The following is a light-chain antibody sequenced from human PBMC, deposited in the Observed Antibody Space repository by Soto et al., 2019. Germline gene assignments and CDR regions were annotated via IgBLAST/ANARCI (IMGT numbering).Light chain of an antibody. CDR2: DVS. V-gene: IGLV2-14*01. Sequence: QSVLTLPASVSGSPGQSITIACTGTSSDVGGYNYVSWYQQHPGKAPKLMIYDVSNRPSGASNRFSGSKSGNTASLTISGLQAEDEADYYCTSYTSSSTILFGGGTKLTVL. CDR3: TSYTSSSTIL. CDR1: SSDVGGYNY. J-gene: IGLJ2*01.